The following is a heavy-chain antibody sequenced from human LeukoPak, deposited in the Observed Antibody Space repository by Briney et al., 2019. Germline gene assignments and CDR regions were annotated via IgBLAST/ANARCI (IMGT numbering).Heavy chain of an antibody. Sequence: GGSLRLSCAASGFTFSSYAMHWVRQAPGKGLEWVAVISYDGSNKYYADSVKGRFTISRDNSKNTLYLQMNSLREEDMAVYYCARTQQWLATGGWYWFDTWGQGTLVTVSS. V-gene: IGHV3-30*04. CDR3: ARTQQWLATGGWYWFDT. CDR2: ISYDGSNK. D-gene: IGHD6-19*01. CDR1: GFTFSSYA. J-gene: IGHJ5*02.